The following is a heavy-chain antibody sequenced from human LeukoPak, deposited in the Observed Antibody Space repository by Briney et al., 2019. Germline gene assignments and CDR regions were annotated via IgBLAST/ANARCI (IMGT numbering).Heavy chain of an antibody. Sequence: SETLSLTCTVSGGSISNGLYYWDWIRQPPGKGLEWIGSVLFTGSAWVNPPLNSRVTMSVDTTKNQFSLKLRSVSAGDTAVYYCARAGSGYSFDNWGQGKLVTVSS. CDR1: GGSISNGLYY. CDR3: ARAGSGYSFDN. J-gene: IGHJ4*02. D-gene: IGHD3-22*01. CDR2: VLFTGSA. V-gene: IGHV4-39*01.